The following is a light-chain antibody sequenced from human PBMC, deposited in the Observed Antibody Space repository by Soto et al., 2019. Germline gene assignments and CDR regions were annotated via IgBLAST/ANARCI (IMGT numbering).Light chain of an antibody. J-gene: IGLJ2*01. CDR3: AAWDDSLSGLV. CDR1: SSNIGNNY. V-gene: IGLV1-47*01. CDR2: RNN. Sequence: QSVLTQSPSASGTPGQRVTISCSGSSSNIGNNYVYWYQKLPGTAPTLLISRNNQRPSGVPDRFSGSKSGASASLVISGLRSEDEADYFCAAWDDSLSGLVFGGGTKHTVL.